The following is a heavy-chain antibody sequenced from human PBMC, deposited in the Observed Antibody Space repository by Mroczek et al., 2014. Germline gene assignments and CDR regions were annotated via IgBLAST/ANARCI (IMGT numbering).Heavy chain of an antibody. CDR2: INPSGGST. CDR1: GYTFTSYY. CDR3: ARDAAIVGTTSRAGY. J-gene: IGHJ4*02. D-gene: IGHD1-26*01. V-gene: IGHV1-46*03. Sequence: QVQLVQSGAEVKKPGASVKVSCKASGYTFTSYYMHWVRQAPGQGLEWMGIINPSGGSTSYAQKFQGRVTMTRDTSTSTVYMELSSLRSEDTAVYYCARDAAIVGTTSRAGYWGQGTLVTVSS.